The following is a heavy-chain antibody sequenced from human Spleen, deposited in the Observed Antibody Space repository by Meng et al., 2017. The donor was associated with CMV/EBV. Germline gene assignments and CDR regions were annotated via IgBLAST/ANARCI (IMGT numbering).Heavy chain of an antibody. CDR2: VIPISGTT. V-gene: IGHV1-69*05. Sequence: SGGTFSGYASSWVRQAPGQGLEWMGGVIPISGTTNYAQKFQCRVTITTDESTSTAYMELSSLISEDTAIYYCARDRSSDFWSGYWDYWGQGTLVTVSS. CDR3: ARDRSSDFWSGYWDY. D-gene: IGHD3-3*01. J-gene: IGHJ4*02. CDR1: GGTFSGYA.